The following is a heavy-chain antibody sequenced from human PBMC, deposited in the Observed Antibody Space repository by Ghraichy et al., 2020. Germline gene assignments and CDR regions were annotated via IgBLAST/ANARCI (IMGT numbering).Heavy chain of an antibody. CDR1: GFSLSTGREG. D-gene: IGHD3-22*01. J-gene: IGHJ4*02. Sequence: SGPTLVKPTQTLTLTCTFSGFSLSTGREGVGWIRQPPGKALEWLALIYRGGDQRYNGALKSRLTMSEVAYKNQVVLTMTNMGPVDTATYFCAHRRYYDSSGYDYWGQGTVVTVAS. V-gene: IGHV2-5*02. CDR3: AHRRYYDSSGYDY. CDR2: IYRGGDQ.